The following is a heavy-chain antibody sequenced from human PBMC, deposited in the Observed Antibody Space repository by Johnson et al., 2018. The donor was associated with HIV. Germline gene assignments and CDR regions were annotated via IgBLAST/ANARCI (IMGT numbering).Heavy chain of an antibody. CDR1: GFTFSSYD. Sequence: VQLVESGGGLVQPGGSLRLSCAASGFTFSSYDMHWVRQATGKGLEWVSVIYSAGSTYYADSAQGRFTISRDNANNTLYLQMNSLRAEDTAVYYCATSLTGTRPFDIWGQGTMVTVSS. V-gene: IGHV3-66*02. J-gene: IGHJ3*02. CDR2: IYSAGST. CDR3: ATSLTGTRPFDI. D-gene: IGHD1-7*01.